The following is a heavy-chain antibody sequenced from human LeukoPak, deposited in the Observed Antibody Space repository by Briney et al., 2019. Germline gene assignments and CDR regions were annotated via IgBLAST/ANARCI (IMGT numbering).Heavy chain of an antibody. CDR3: AKDSSTSCHD. CDR1: GFIFSSNY. Sequence: GGSLRLSCAASGFIFSSNYMTWVRQAPGKGLEWVAIIRPDERNKYYADSVKGRFIISRDNSKNTLYLQMSSLRAEDTAVYYCAKDSSTSCHDWGQGTLVTVSS. J-gene: IGHJ4*02. V-gene: IGHV3-30*02. CDR2: IRPDERNK. D-gene: IGHD2-2*01.